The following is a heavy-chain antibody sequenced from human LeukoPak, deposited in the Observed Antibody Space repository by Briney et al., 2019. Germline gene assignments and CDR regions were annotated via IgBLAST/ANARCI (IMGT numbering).Heavy chain of an antibody. CDR1: GYNFPIYW. CDR3: ARRWGYSYGPFDY. Sequence: GESLKISCQGSGYNFPIYWIGWVRLMPGQGLEWMGIIYPDDSNTIYGPSFQGQVTISADKSINTAYLEWSSLKASDTAIYYCARRWGYSYGPFDYWGQGTLVTVSS. V-gene: IGHV5-51*01. D-gene: IGHD5-18*01. CDR2: IYPDDSNT. J-gene: IGHJ4*02.